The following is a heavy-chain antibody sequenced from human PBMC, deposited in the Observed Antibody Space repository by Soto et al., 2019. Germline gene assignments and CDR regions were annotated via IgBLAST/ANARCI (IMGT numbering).Heavy chain of an antibody. CDR3: ARVDGPYCSSTTCYTYFNL. CDR1: GGSISSGYY. V-gene: IGHV4-38-2*02. CDR2: IYHSGST. Sequence: PSETLSLTCTVSGGSISSGYYWGWIRQPPGKGLEWIGSIYHSGSTYYNPSLKSRVTISVDTSKNQFSLKLSSVTAADTAVYYCARVDGPYCSSTTCYTYFNLWGRGTLVTVSS. D-gene: IGHD2-2*02. J-gene: IGHJ2*01.